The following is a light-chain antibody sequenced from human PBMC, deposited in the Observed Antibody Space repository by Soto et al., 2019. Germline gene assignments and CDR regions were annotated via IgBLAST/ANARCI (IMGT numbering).Light chain of an antibody. CDR1: QSISSW. V-gene: IGKV1-5*01. J-gene: IGKJ1*01. CDR3: QQYNSYSGT. CDR2: DAS. Sequence: DIQMTQSASTLSASVGDRLTITCRASQSISSWLAWYQQKPGKAPKLLIYDASSLESGVPSRFSGSGSGTEFTLTISSLQPDDFATYYCQQYNSYSGTFGQGTKVDI.